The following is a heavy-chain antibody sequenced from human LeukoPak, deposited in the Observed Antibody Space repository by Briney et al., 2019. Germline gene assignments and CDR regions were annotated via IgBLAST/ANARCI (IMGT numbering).Heavy chain of an antibody. CDR1: GFTFRSYW. Sequence: SGGSLRLSXAASGFTFRSYWMSWVRQAPGKGLEWVANINQGGSVQYYMDSVKGRFTISRDDAKNSLYVQMNSLRDEDTAVYYCARVEYSGWNLEYWGPGTLVTVSS. D-gene: IGHD5-12*01. V-gene: IGHV3-7*01. CDR2: INQGGSVQ. J-gene: IGHJ4*02. CDR3: ARVEYSGWNLEY.